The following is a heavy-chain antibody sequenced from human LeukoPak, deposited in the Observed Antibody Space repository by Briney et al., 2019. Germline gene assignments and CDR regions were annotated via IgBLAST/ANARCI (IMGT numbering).Heavy chain of an antibody. CDR2: IYYSGST. CDR1: GGSIRSSY. J-gene: IGHJ4*02. D-gene: IGHD3-10*01. Sequence: SETLSLTCTVSGGSIRSSYWSWIRQPPGKGLEWIGYIYYSGSTNYNPSLKSRVTISVDTSKNQFSLKLSSVTAADTAVYYCARDRFGESFDYWGQGTLVTVSS. CDR3: ARDRFGESFDY. V-gene: IGHV4-59*01.